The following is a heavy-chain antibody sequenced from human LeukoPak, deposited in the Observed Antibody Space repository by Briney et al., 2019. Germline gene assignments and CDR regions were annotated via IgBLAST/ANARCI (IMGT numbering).Heavy chain of an antibody. V-gene: IGHV3-11*01. J-gene: IGHJ4*02. CDR3: ARESFGELFTFFDY. CDR2: ISSSGSTI. CDR1: GFTFSDYY. D-gene: IGHD3-10*01. Sequence: GGSLRLSCAASGFTFSDYYMSWIRQAPGKGLEWVSYISSSGSTIYYADSVKGRFTTSRDNAKNSLYLQMNSLRAEDTAVYYCARESFGELFTFFDYWGQGTLVTVSS.